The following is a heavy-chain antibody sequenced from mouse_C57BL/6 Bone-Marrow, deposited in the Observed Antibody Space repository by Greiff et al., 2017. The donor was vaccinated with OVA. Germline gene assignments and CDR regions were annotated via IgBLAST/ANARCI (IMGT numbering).Heavy chain of an antibody. CDR2: ISYDGSN. Sequence: EVQLQESGPGLVKPSQSLSLTCSVTGYSITSGYYWNWIRQFPGNKLEWMGYISYDGSNNYNPSLKNRISITRDTSKNQFFLKLNSVTTEDTATYYCAREYYGSRGGMDYWGQGTSVTVSS. CDR1: GYSITSGYY. V-gene: IGHV3-6*01. D-gene: IGHD1-1*01. J-gene: IGHJ4*01. CDR3: AREYYGSRGGMDY.